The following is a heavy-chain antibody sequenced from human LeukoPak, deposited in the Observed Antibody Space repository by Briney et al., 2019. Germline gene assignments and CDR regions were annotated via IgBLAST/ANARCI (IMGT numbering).Heavy chain of an antibody. Sequence: PSQTLSLTCTVSGGSITSGDYYWSWIRQPPGKGLEWIGYIYYSGSAYYSPSPKSRLTISVDTSKNQFSLKLSSVTAADTAVYYCARVVAGYCSSATCHRYTMDVWGQGTTVTVSS. J-gene: IGHJ6*02. CDR3: ARVVAGYCSSATCHRYTMDV. V-gene: IGHV4-30-4*01. CDR2: IYYSGSA. CDR1: GGSITSGDYY. D-gene: IGHD2-2*03.